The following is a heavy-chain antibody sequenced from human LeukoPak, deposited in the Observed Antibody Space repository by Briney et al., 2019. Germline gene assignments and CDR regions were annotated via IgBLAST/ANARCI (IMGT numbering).Heavy chain of an antibody. V-gene: IGHV1-2*02. Sequence: ASVKVSCKPSGYTFTAYYLHWVRQAPGQGLEWMGWINPTSGGTHYAQKFQGRVTMTRDTSISTAYMELGRLTSDDTAVFYCARNDFWTGYYEVWGQGTLVTVSS. D-gene: IGHD3/OR15-3a*01. CDR2: INPTSGGT. CDR3: ARNDFWTGYYEV. J-gene: IGHJ4*02. CDR1: GYTFTAYY.